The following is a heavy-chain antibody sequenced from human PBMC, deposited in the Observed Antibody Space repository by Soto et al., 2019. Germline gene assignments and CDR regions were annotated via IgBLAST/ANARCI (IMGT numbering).Heavy chain of an antibody. J-gene: IGHJ5*02. V-gene: IGHV4-30-4*01. CDR3: ARGPRRITIFGVVIISNWFDP. CDR2: IYYSGST. D-gene: IGHD3-3*01. CDR1: GGSISSGDYY. Sequence: PSETLSLTCTVSGGSISSGDYYWSWIRQPPGKGLEWIGYIYYSGSTYYNPSLKSRVTISVDTSKNQFSLKLSSVTTADTAVYYCARGPRRITIFGVVIISNWFDPWGQGTLLTVSS.